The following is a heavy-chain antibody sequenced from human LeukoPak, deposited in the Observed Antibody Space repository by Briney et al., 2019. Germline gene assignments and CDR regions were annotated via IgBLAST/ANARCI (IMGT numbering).Heavy chain of an antibody. D-gene: IGHD2-15*01. J-gene: IGHJ4*02. CDR1: GFTFSSYA. CDR2: IYRGGGT. CDR3: AKDGGVEY. V-gene: IGHV3-66*01. Sequence: GGSLTLSCAASGFTFSSYAMTWVRQAPGKGLEWVSIIYRGGGTYYADSVKGRFNISRDDSKNTLYLQINSLRVDDTAVYYCAKDGGVEYWGQGILVTVS.